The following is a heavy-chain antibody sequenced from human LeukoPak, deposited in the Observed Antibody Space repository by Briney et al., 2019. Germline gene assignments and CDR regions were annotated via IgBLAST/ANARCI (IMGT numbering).Heavy chain of an antibody. Sequence: GGSLRLSCAASGFTFSSYSMNWVRQAPGKGLEWVSSISSSSKYIYYADSVKGRFTISRDNAKNSLYLQMNSLRAEDTAVYYCAREGYSSSYPSYYYYYMDVWGKGTTVTVSS. CDR1: GFTFSSYS. D-gene: IGHD6-13*01. CDR2: ISSSSKYI. V-gene: IGHV3-21*01. CDR3: AREGYSSSYPSYYYYYMDV. J-gene: IGHJ6*03.